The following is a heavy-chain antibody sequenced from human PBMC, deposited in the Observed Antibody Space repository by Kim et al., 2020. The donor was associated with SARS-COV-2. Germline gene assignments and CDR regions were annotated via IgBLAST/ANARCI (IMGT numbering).Heavy chain of an antibody. V-gene: IGHV5-51*01. J-gene: IGHJ4*02. Sequence: YSPSIQGQVTISADKSISTAYLQWSSLKASDTAMYYCARQIPGANSADYWGQGTLVTVSS. D-gene: IGHD7-27*01. CDR3: ARQIPGANSADY.